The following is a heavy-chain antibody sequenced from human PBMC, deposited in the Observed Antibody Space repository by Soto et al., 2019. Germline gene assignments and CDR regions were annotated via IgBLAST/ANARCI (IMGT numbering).Heavy chain of an antibody. D-gene: IGHD6-19*01. J-gene: IGHJ4*02. Sequence: EVQLLESGGGLVQPGGSLRLSCTASGFTFSSYAMNWVRQAPGKGLEWVSVISGSGGSTYYADSVKGRFTISRDNAKNKLYLQMTSRRAEDTAVYYCASSTSGWYFDYWGQGTLFTVSS. V-gene: IGHV3-23*01. CDR1: GFTFSSYA. CDR3: ASSTSGWYFDY. CDR2: ISGSGGST.